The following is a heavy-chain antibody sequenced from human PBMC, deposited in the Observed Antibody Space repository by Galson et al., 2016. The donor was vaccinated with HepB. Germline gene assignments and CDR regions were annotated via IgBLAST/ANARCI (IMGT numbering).Heavy chain of an antibody. CDR1: GYTFTSYG. J-gene: IGHJ4*02. D-gene: IGHD5-12*01. CDR3: ARVASAYGGYLEYFFDY. V-gene: IGHV1-18*01. CDR2: ISAYNGNT. Sequence: SVKVSCKASGYTFTSYGISWVRQAPGQGLEWMGWISAYNGNTNYAQKLQGRVTMTTDTSTSTANMELRSLRSDDTAVYYCARVASAYGGYLEYFFDYWGQGTLVTVSS.